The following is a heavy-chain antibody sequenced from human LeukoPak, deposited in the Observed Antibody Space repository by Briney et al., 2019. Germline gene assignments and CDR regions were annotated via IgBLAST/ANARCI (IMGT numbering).Heavy chain of an antibody. CDR2: IYSGGST. V-gene: IGHV3-53*01. Sequence: GGSLRLSCAASGFTVSSNYMSWVRQAPGKGLGWVSVIYSGGSTYYADSVKGRFTISRDNSKNTLDLQMNSLRAEDTAVYYCARGWYSGSYYNSAFDIWGEGTMVTVSS. CDR1: GFTVSSNY. J-gene: IGHJ3*02. CDR3: ARGWYSGSYYNSAFDI. D-gene: IGHD1-26*01.